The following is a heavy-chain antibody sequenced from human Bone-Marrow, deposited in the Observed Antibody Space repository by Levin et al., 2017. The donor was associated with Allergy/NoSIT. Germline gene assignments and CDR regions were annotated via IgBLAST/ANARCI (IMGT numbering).Heavy chain of an antibody. CDR2: INPNSGGT. V-gene: IGHV1-2*02. Sequence: ASVKVSCKASGYTFTGYYMHWVRQAPGQGLEWMGWINPNSGGTNYAQKFQGRVTMTRDTSISTAYMELSRLRSDDTAVYYCAREEDSSRNVNYYYGMDVWGQGTTVTVSS. CDR3: AREEDSSRNVNYYYGMDV. CDR1: GYTFTGYY. J-gene: IGHJ6*02. D-gene: IGHD6-13*01.